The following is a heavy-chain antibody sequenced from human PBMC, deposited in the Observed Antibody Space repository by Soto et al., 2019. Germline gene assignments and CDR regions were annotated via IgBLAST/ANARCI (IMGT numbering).Heavy chain of an antibody. D-gene: IGHD3-9*01. CDR1: GFTFGGYW. CDR2: SNRDGSDT. CDR3: AREYYGLLVVYYMDL. V-gene: IGHV3-74*01. Sequence: PGGSLRLSCAASGFTFGGYWMHWVRQAPGKGLEWVSLSNRDGSDTHYADSVKGRFTVSRDNAKNTLFLQMNGLRAEDTAVYFCAREYYGLLVVYYMDLWGEGSLLTVSS. J-gene: IGHJ5*02.